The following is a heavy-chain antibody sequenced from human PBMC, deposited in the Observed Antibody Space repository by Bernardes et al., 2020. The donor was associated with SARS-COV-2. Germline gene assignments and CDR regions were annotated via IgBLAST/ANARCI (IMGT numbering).Heavy chain of an antibody. J-gene: IGHJ3*02. CDR2: ISWNSGTI. CDR1: GYTFDDYA. D-gene: IGHD3-22*01. CDR3: AKDFGAMIVSFDI. V-gene: IGHV3-9*01. Sequence: SLRLSCAASGYTFDDYAMHWVRQAPGKGLEWVSGISWNSGTIGYVDSVKGRFTISRDNAKNSLYLQMNSLRPEDTALYYCAKDFGAMIVSFDIWGQGTMVTVSS.